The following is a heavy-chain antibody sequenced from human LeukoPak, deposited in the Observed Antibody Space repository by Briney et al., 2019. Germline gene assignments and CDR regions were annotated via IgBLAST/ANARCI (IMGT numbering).Heavy chain of an antibody. D-gene: IGHD6-19*01. V-gene: IGHV3-7*03. J-gene: IGHJ4*02. CDR1: GFSLSRYW. Sequence: GGSLRLSCAASGFSLSRYWMSWVRQAPGKGLEWVANMKQDGSEKKYVDSVKGRFTISRDNSKNTLYLQMNSLRAEDTAVYYCAKVSYSYRGRSGWYYFDYWGQGTLVTVSS. CDR2: MKQDGSEK. CDR3: AKVSYSYRGRSGWYYFDY.